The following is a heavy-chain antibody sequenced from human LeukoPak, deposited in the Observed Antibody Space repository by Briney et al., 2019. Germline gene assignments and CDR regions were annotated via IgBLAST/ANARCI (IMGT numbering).Heavy chain of an antibody. V-gene: IGHV6-1*01. J-gene: IGHJ2*01. D-gene: IGHD3-16*02. CDR3: ARGGGGIIASINWYFDI. Sequence: SQTLSLTCAISGNSVSTNSATWNWMRQSPSRGLEWLGRTYYRSKWYNDYAVSVKSRISINADTSKNQFSLQLNSVTPEDTAVYYCARGGGGIIASINWYFDIWGRGTLVTVSS. CDR2: TYYRSKWYN. CDR1: GNSVSTNSAT.